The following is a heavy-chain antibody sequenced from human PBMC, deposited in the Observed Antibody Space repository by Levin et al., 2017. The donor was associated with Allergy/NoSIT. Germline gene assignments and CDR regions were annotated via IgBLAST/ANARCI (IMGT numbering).Heavy chain of an antibody. D-gene: IGHD2-15*01. J-gene: IGHJ6*02. V-gene: IGHV3-9*01. CDR3: AKDKPPYCSGGSCKYDGVDV. Sequence: AGGSLRLSCAASGFNFDDYAMHWVRQAPGKGLEWVSGISWNSDSKGYADSVKGRFTISRDNAKNSLYLQMNTLRVEDTALYYCAKDKPPYCSGGSCKYDGVDVWGQGTTVTVSS. CDR2: ISWNSDSK. CDR1: GFNFDDYA.